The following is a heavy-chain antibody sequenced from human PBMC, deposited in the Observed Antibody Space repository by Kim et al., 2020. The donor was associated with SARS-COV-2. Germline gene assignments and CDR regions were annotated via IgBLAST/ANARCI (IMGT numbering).Heavy chain of an antibody. Sequence: GGSLRLSCVASGFIFSDYAMSWVRQAPGKGLEWVSDITGSADYTQYIDSVKGRFTISRDNSKSMLYLQMNYLRAEDTAVYYCARGNIFSSPGWVYWGQGT. CDR1: GFIFSDYA. D-gene: IGHD6-6*01. J-gene: IGHJ4*02. CDR2: ITGSADYT. V-gene: IGHV3-23*01. CDR3: ARGNIFSSPGWVY.